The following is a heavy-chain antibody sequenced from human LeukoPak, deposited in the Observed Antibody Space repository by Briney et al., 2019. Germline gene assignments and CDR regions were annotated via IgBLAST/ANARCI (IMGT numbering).Heavy chain of an antibody. V-gene: IGHV4-4*07. CDR1: GASISSYY. Sequence: PSETLSLTCTVSGASISSYYWSWIRQPAGNGLEWIGRIYTSGTTNYNPSLKSRVTMSVDTSRNQFSLKLNSVTAADTAVYYCARDVLDFWSGEHAFDIWGQGTMVTVSS. J-gene: IGHJ3*02. CDR3: ARDVLDFWSGEHAFDI. CDR2: IYTSGTT. D-gene: IGHD3-3*01.